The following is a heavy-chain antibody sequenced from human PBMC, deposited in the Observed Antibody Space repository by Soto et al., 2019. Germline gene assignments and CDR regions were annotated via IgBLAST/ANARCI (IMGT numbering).Heavy chain of an antibody. D-gene: IGHD6-19*01. Sequence: QVQLVQSGAEVKKPGASVKVSCKASGYTFTSYGISWVRQAPGQGLEWRGWISAYNGNTHYAQKLQGRVTMTTDTSTSTAYMELRSLRSDDTAVYYCAREGSSGWYNQNWFDPWGQGTLVTVSS. CDR3: AREGSSGWYNQNWFDP. J-gene: IGHJ5*02. V-gene: IGHV1-18*01. CDR1: GYTFTSYG. CDR2: ISAYNGNT.